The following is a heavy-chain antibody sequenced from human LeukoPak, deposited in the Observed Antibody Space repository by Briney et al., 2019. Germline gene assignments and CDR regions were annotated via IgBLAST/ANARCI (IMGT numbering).Heavy chain of an antibody. Sequence: PSETLSLTCTVSGGSISSSSYYWGWIRQPPGKGLGWIGSIYYSGSTYYNPSLKSRVTISVDTSKNQFSLKLSSVTAADTAVYYCASPFDAAAAWYYFDYWGQGTLVTVSS. CDR1: GGSISSSSYY. D-gene: IGHD6-13*01. CDR3: ASPFDAAAAWYYFDY. J-gene: IGHJ4*02. V-gene: IGHV4-39*01. CDR2: IYYSGST.